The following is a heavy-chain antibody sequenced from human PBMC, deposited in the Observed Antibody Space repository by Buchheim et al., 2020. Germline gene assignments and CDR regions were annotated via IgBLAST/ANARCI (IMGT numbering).Heavy chain of an antibody. Sequence: EVQLVESGGGLVQPGGSLRLSCAASGFTFSSYSMNWVRQAPGKGLEWVSYISSSSSTIYYADSVKGRFTISRDNSKNSLYLQMNSLRAEDTAVYYCAKRIAVAGPYFDYWGQGTL. CDR2: ISSSSSTI. CDR3: AKRIAVAGPYFDY. CDR1: GFTFSSYS. V-gene: IGHV3-48*01. J-gene: IGHJ4*02. D-gene: IGHD6-19*01.